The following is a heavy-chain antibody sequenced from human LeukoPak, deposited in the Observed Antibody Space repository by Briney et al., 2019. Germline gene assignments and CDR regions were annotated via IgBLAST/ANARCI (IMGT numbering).Heavy chain of an antibody. V-gene: IGHV3-7*01. D-gene: IGHD5-24*01. CDR3: TRSRRDGNDY. CDR1: GFTFSSSW. J-gene: IGHJ4*02. CDR2: INEDGSAK. Sequence: GGSLRLSCAASGFTFSSSWMSWVRQAPGKGLEWVANINEDGSAKYYVDSVKGRFTISGDNAKRSLDLQVNSLRAEDTAVYYCTRSRRDGNDYWGQGTLVTVSS.